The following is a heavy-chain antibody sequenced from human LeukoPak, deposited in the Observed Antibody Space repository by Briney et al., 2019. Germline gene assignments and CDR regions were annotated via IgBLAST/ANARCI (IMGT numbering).Heavy chain of an antibody. CDR1: GFTFSSYA. V-gene: IGHV3-23*01. J-gene: IGHJ4*02. Sequence: GGSLRLSCAASGFTFSSYAMSWVHQAPGKGLEWVSAISGSGGSTYYADSVKGRFTISRDNSKNTLYLQMNSLRAEDTAVYYCAKDDWNDIYYSYWGQGTLVTVSS. CDR2: ISGSGGST. CDR3: AKDDWNDIYYSY. D-gene: IGHD1-1*01.